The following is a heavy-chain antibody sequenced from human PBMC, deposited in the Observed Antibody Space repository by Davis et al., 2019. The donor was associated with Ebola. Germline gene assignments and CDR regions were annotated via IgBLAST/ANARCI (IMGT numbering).Heavy chain of an antibody. J-gene: IGHJ4*02. Sequence: ASVKVSCKASGYTFTSYYMHWVRQAPGQGLEWMGIINPSGGSTTYAQKFQGRVTMTRDTSTSTVYMEVSSLRSEDTAVYYWARAAGIAVAEDYWGQGTLVTVSS. D-gene: IGHD6-19*01. CDR2: INPSGGST. V-gene: IGHV1-46*01. CDR3: ARAAGIAVAEDY. CDR1: GYTFTSYY.